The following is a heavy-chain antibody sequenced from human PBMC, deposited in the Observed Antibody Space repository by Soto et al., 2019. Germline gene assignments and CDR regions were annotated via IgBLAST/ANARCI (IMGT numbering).Heavy chain of an antibody. J-gene: IGHJ3*02. Sequence: SGPKLVNPTQPLTLTCTFSGFSLSTSGMCVSWIRQPPGKALEWLARIDWDDDKYYSTSLKTRLTISKDTSKNQVVLTMTNMDPVDTATYYCARGGITGTGNAFDIWGQGTMVTVSS. D-gene: IGHD1-20*01. CDR2: IDWDDDK. V-gene: IGHV2-70*11. CDR3: ARGGITGTGNAFDI. CDR1: GFSLSTSGMC.